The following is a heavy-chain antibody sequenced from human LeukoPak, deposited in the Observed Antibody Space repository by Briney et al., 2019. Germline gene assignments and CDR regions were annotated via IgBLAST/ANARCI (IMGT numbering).Heavy chain of an antibody. D-gene: IGHD3-10*01. J-gene: IGHJ4*02. CDR2: IRYDGSNK. CDR1: GFTFSSYG. CDR3: AKDMSFSVSGSGSSHFDY. V-gene: IGHV3-30*02. Sequence: PGGSLRLSCAASGFTFSSYGMHWVRQAPGKGLEWVAFIRYDGSNKYYADSVKGRFTISRDNSKNTLYLQMNSLRAEDTAVYYCAKDMSFSVSGSGSSHFDYWGQGTLVTVSS.